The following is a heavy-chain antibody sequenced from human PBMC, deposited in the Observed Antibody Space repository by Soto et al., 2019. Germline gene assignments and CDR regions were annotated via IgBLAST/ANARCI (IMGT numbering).Heavy chain of an antibody. CDR2: IKSKAAGETT. J-gene: IGHJ6*02. CDR1: KVTAW. V-gene: IGHV3-15*01. Sequence: EVQLVASGGGLVKPGGSLRLSCAGSKVTAWMSWVRQAPGKGLQWVGRIKSKAAGETTDYAEPVQGRFTISRDDSKDMVYFEMNSLKIEDTAVYSCGDLDGSFFGMDVWGQGTTVTVSS. CDR3: GDLDGSFFGMDV. D-gene: IGHD3-10*01.